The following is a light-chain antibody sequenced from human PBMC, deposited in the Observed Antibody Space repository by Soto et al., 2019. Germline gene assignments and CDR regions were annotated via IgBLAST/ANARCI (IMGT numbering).Light chain of an antibody. Sequence: QSALTQPASVSGSPGQSSTISCTGTSSDVGSYNLVSWYQQHPGKAPKLMIYEGSKRPSGVSNRFSGSKSGNTACLTFSGLQDEDEAGYCFCSYAGSRVVFGGGTKVTVL. CDR2: EGS. CDR1: SSDVGSYNL. V-gene: IGLV2-23*01. CDR3: CSYAGSRVV. J-gene: IGLJ2*01.